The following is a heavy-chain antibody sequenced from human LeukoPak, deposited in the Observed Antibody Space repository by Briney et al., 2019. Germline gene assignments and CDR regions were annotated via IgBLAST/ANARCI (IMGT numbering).Heavy chain of an antibody. D-gene: IGHD6-13*01. CDR2: INPNSGGT. J-gene: IGHJ4*02. Sequence: ASVKVSCKTSGYTFTGYYMHWVRQAPGQGLEWMGWINPNSGGTNYAQKFQGRVTMTRDTSISTAYMELSRLRSDDTAVYYCARDIPQLVFFDYWGQGTLVTVSS. CDR3: ARDIPQLVFFDY. CDR1: GYTFTGYY. V-gene: IGHV1-2*02.